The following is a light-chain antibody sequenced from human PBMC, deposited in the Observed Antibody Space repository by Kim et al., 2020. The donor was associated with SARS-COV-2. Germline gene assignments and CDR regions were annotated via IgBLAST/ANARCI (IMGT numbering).Light chain of an antibody. CDR2: RNN. CDR3: AAWDDSLSGLV. CDR1: SSNIGSNY. J-gene: IGLJ1*01. Sequence: QRVTISCSRSSSNIGSNYVYWYQQLPGTAPKLLIYRNNQRPSGVPDRFSGSKSGTSASLAISGLRSEDEADYYCAAWDDSLSGLVFGTGTKVTVL. V-gene: IGLV1-47*01.